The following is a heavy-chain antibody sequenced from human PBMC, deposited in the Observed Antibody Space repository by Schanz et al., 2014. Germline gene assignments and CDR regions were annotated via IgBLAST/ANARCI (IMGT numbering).Heavy chain of an antibody. CDR1: GFTFSIYA. V-gene: IGHV3-23*04. Sequence: EVQLVESGGGLVQPGGSLRLSCSASGFTFSIYAMHWVRQAPGKGLEWVSAMNESHSTIYYADSVRGRFTISRDNAENTLFLQMNSLRAEDTAVYYCTADLWFGAVWGVWWGQGTLVTVSS. J-gene: IGHJ4*02. D-gene: IGHD3-10*01. CDR3: TADLWFGAVWGVW. CDR2: MNESHSTI.